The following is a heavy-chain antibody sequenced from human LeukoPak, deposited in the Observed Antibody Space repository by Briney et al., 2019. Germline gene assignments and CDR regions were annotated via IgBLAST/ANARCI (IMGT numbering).Heavy chain of an antibody. Sequence: GGSLRLSCAASGFTFSSYAMSWVRQAPGKGREWVSAISGSGGSTYYADSVKGRFTISRDNSKNTLYLQMNSLRGEDTAVYYCAKDGGGYCSGGSCYPDYWAQGTLVTVSS. CDR1: GFTFSSYA. CDR2: ISGSGGST. J-gene: IGHJ4*02. D-gene: IGHD2-15*01. V-gene: IGHV3-23*01. CDR3: AKDGGGYCSGGSCYPDY.